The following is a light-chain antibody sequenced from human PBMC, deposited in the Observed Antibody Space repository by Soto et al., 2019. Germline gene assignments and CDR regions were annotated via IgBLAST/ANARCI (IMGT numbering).Light chain of an antibody. V-gene: IGKV3-20*01. CDR3: QQYDYSPRT. J-gene: IGKJ1*01. Sequence: ETVLTQSPGTLSLSPGETATLSCRASQTVNNNFLAWYQQKPGQAPRLLIYGTSTRATGTPDRFSGSGSGTDFTLTITRLEPEDFEIYYCQQYDYSPRTFGQGNKVEI. CDR2: GTS. CDR1: QTVNNNF.